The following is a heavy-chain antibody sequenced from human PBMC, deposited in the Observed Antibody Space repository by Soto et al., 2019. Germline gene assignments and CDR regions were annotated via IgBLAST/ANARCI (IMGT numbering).Heavy chain of an antibody. V-gene: IGHV3-74*01. D-gene: IGHD4-4*01. Sequence: GGSLRLSCAASGFTFSSYWMHWVRQAPGKGLVWVSRINSDGSSTSYADSVKGRFTMSRDNAKKTLYLQMNSLRAEDTAVYYCARDPTVTTLKYYYYYYYMDVWGKGTTVTVSS. J-gene: IGHJ6*03. CDR1: GFTFSSYW. CDR3: ARDPTVTTLKYYYYYYYMDV. CDR2: INSDGSST.